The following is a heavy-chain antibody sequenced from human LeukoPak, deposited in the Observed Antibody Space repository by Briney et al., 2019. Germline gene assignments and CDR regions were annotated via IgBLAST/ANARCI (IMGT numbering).Heavy chain of an antibody. CDR1: GYTFTTYY. CDR3: AKARNYGMDV. CDR2: INPSGNTT. Sequence: GASVKVSCKSSGYTFTTYYMHWVRQAPGQGLEWMGIINPSGNTTYYAQKFQGRVTMTRDTSTSTVYMELSSLRSEDTSVYYCAKARNYGMDVWGQGTTVSVSS. J-gene: IGHJ6*02. D-gene: IGHD1-14*01. V-gene: IGHV1-46*01.